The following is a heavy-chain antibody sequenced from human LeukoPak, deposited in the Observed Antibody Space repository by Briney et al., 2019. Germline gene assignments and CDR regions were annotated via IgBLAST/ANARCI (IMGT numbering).Heavy chain of an antibody. CDR3: ARVASFLTSVDFWSGYSYGMDV. Sequence: PSETLSLTCAVYGGSFSGYYWSWIRQPPGKGLEWIGEINHSGSTNYNPSLKSRVTISVDTSKNQFSLKLSSVTAADTAVYYCARVASFLTSVDFWSGYSYGMDVWGQGTTVTVSS. CDR2: INHSGST. J-gene: IGHJ6*02. CDR1: GGSFSGYY. V-gene: IGHV4-34*01. D-gene: IGHD3-3*01.